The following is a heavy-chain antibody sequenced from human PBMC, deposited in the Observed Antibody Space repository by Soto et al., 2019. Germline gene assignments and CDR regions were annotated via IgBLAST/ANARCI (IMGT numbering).Heavy chain of an antibody. J-gene: IGHJ5*02. CDR3: ARDGDWNYVDVVGRGLKPGWFDP. CDR2: IYHSGST. D-gene: IGHD1-7*01. CDR1: GGSFSGYY. Sequence: SETLSLTCAVYGGSFSGYYWTWIRQPPGKGLEWIGEIYHSGSTNYNPSLKSRVTISVDKSKNQFSLKLRSVTAADTAVYYCARDGDWNYVDVVGRGLKPGWFDPWGQGTLVTVS. V-gene: IGHV4-34*01.